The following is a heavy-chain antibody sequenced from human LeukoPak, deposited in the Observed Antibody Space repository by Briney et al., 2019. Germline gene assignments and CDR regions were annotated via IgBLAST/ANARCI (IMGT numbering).Heavy chain of an antibody. D-gene: IGHD2-2*01. CDR1: GFTFSTSS. V-gene: IGHV3-48*01. CDR3: ARDARSHCGTDACYGPYFDY. Sequence: GGSLRLSCAASGFTFSTSSMNWVRQTPGKWLELISYIRGSSTTIYYADSVKGRFTISRDNAKNSLYLQMNDLRVEDTGVYFCARDARSHCGTDACYGPYFDYWGQGSLVTVSS. CDR2: IRGSSTTI. J-gene: IGHJ4*02.